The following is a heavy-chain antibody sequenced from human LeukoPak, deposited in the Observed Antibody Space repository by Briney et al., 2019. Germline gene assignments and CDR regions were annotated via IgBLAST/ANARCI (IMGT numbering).Heavy chain of an antibody. CDR2: FGTA. J-gene: IGHJ6*03. CDR3: ARDSSSKGGYYYYYMDV. Sequence: FGTANYAQKFQGRVTITADESTSTAYMELSSLRSEDTAVYYCARDSSSKGGYYYYYMDVWGKGTTVTVSS. V-gene: IGHV1-69*01. D-gene: IGHD6-13*01.